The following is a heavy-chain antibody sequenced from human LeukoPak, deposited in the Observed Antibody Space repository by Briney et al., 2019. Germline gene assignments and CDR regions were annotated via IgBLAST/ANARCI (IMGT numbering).Heavy chain of an antibody. D-gene: IGHD6-19*01. J-gene: IGHJ4*02. Sequence: PGGALTLSCAACGFIFISYELNWVRQAPGKGVDGVSSNSESGNTINYAASAKGSFTISTDNAKNSPYLQMNSLRAEDNTVYYCARDSSGWYRQVNYWGQGALVTVSS. CDR1: GFIFISYE. CDR3: ARDSSGWYRQVNY. V-gene: IGHV3-48*03. CDR2: NSESGNTI.